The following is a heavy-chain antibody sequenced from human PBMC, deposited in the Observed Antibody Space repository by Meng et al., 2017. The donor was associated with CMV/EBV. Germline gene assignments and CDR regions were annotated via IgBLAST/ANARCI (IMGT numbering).Heavy chain of an antibody. Sequence: GESLKISCAASGFTFSSYAMHWVRQAPGKGLEWVAVISYDGSNKYYADSVKGRFTISRDNSRNSLYLQMNSLRTEDTALYYCAKDQDIVATGGAFDYWGQGTLVTVSS. CDR1: GFTFSSYA. D-gene: IGHD5-12*01. J-gene: IGHJ4*02. CDR2: ISYDGSNK. V-gene: IGHV3-30-3*01. CDR3: AKDQDIVATGGAFDY.